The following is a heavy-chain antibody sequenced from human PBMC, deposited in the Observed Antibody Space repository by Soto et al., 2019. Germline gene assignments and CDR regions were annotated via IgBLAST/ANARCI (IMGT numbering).Heavy chain of an antibody. V-gene: IGHV3-33*03. J-gene: IGHJ4*02. CDR2: IWGDGSNK. D-gene: IGHD3-9*01. CDR1: GFTFSTYG. Sequence: QVQLVESGGSVVQPGRSLRLCCAVSGFTFSTYGMHWVRQAPGKGLEWVAVIWGDGSNKYHADSVKGRFTISRDNTKNILYLEMNSLRAEDTAVYYCLRVFDTYYFDSWGQGTLVTVSS. CDR3: LRVFDTYYFDS.